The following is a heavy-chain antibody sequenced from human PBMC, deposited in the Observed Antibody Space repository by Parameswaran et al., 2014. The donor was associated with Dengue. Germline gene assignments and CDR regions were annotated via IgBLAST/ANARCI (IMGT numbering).Heavy chain of an antibody. V-gene: IGHV3-9*01. CDR3: AKDLDGGGYYGMDV. J-gene: IGHJ6*02. D-gene: IGHD3-16*01. CDR1: GFTLMIMP. CDR2: ISWNSGSI. Sequence: LKISCAASGFTLMIMPCTGSGKAPGKGLEWVSGISWNSGSIGYADSVKGRFTISRDNAKNSLYLQMNSLRAEDTALYYCAKDLDGGGYYGMDVWGQGTTVTVSS.